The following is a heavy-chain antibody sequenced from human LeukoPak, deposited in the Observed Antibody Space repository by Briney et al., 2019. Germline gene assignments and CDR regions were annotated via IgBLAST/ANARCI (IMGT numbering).Heavy chain of an antibody. CDR2: ISGSGGST. V-gene: IGHV3-23*01. D-gene: IGHD3-10*01. Sequence: PGGSLRLSCAASGFTFSSYAMSWVRQAPGKGLEWVSAISGSGGSTYYADSVKGRFTISRDNSKNTLYLQMNSLRAEDTAVYYCARETMVRGVMIKGDYWGQGTLVTVSS. CDR1: GFTFSSYA. CDR3: ARETMVRGVMIKGDY. J-gene: IGHJ4*02.